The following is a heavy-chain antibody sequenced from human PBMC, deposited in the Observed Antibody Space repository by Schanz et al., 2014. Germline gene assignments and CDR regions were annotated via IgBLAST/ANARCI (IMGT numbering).Heavy chain of an antibody. J-gene: IGHJ3*02. Sequence: QVQLVQSGAEVRKPGASVKVSCKASGGTFNSYTINWVRQAPGQGLEWMGRIIPILGIATYAQQFQGRVTFTADKSTSTAYMELSSLRYEDTALYYCARGTMPGTFDIWGQGTMVTVSS. CDR1: GGTFNSYT. CDR2: IIPILGIA. CDR3: ARGTMPGTFDI. V-gene: IGHV1-69*02. D-gene: IGHD2-2*01.